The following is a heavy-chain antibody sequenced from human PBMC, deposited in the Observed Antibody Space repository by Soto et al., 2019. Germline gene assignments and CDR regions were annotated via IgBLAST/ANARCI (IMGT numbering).Heavy chain of an antibody. D-gene: IGHD6-19*01. CDR3: AREQGIAVAGTIELSYFDY. V-gene: IGHV3-11*01. J-gene: IGHJ4*02. Sequence: GGSLRLSCAASGLTFSDYYMSWIRQAPGKGLEWVSYISSSGSTIYYADSVKGRFTISRDNAKNSLYLQMNSLRAEDTAVYYCAREQGIAVAGTIELSYFDYWGQGTLVTVSS. CDR2: ISSSGSTI. CDR1: GLTFSDYY.